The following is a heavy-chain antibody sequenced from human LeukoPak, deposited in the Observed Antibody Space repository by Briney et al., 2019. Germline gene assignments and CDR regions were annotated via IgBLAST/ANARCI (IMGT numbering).Heavy chain of an antibody. Sequence: GGSLSLSCAASGFTFSSYSMNWVRQAPGKGLEWVASISSSSSYSYYADSVKGRFTISRDNAKNSLYLQMNSLRAEDTALYYCASVDYYGSGNYYNDVDYWGQGTLVTVSS. D-gene: IGHD3-10*01. CDR1: GFTFSSYS. CDR3: ASVDYYGSGNYYNDVDY. CDR2: ISSSSSYS. V-gene: IGHV3-21*01. J-gene: IGHJ4*02.